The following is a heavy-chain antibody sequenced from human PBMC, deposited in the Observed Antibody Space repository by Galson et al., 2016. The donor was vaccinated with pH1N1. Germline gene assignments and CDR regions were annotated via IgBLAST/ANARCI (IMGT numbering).Heavy chain of an antibody. Sequence: SLRLSCAASGFIFSNYAISWVRQAPGKGLEWVSVVSGDATRTYYADYAKGRFTISRDNSKNTLYLQMNSLRVDDTAVYYCAKDGPPGSSGWSSYYFDSWGQGTLVTVSS. CDR1: GFIFSNYA. J-gene: IGHJ4*02. CDR2: VSGDATRT. CDR3: AKDGPPGSSGWSSYYFDS. V-gene: IGHV3-23*01. D-gene: IGHD6-19*01.